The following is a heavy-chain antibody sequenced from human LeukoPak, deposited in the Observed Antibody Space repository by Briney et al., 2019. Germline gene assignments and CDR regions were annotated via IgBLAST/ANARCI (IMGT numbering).Heavy chain of an antibody. CDR2: ISADGGST. V-gene: IGHV3-43*02. CDR1: GLNFDDSA. Sequence: PGGSLRLSCVASGLNFDDSAMHWVRQAPGKGLEWVSLISADGGSTFSADSVKGRFSISRDNSKNSLYLQMNSPRSEDTAMYYCAKESGKFDYWGQGTLVAVSS. CDR3: AKESGKFDY. J-gene: IGHJ4*02.